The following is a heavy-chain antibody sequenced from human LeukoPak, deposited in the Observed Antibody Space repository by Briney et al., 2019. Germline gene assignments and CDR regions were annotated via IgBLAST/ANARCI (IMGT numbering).Heavy chain of an antibody. CDR2: VNSNTGNP. CDR3: ARVRYTSGLYYFES. Sequence: ASVKVSCKASGYTFISSVRSWLGRPPGKGLGWWGWVNSNTGNPTYAQGFTGRFVFSWDTSVSTAYLQISSLKAEDTAVYYCARVRYTSGLYYFESWGQGTLVTVSS. J-gene: IGHJ4*02. V-gene: IGHV7-4-1*02. D-gene: IGHD6-19*01. CDR1: GYTFISSV.